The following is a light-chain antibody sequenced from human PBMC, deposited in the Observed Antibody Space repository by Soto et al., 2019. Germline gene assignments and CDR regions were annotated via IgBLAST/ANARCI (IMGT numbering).Light chain of an antibody. CDR3: QQYNNWPGT. CDR2: GAS. CDR1: QSVSSN. Sequence: EMVLTQPPATLSVSPGERATLSCRASQSVSSNLAWYQQKPGQAPRLLIYGASTRATGIPARFSGSGSGTEFTLTISSLQSEDFAVYYCQQYNNWPGTFGQGTKV. J-gene: IGKJ1*01. V-gene: IGKV3-15*01.